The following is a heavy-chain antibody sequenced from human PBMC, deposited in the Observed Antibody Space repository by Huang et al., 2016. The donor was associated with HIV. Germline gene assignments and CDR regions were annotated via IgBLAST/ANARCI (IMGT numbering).Heavy chain of an antibody. CDR3: ARDTTTVAGLDF. V-gene: IGHV3-30*14. Sequence: VQPGRSLRLSCAVSGFTFRAHPMHWVRQAPGKGLEWVAVISFDGRNKFYADFVRGRFTISRDNSKNILYLQLNSLTPADTSIYYCARDTTTVAGLDFWGQGALVTVSS. CDR1: GFTFRAHP. CDR2: ISFDGRNK. J-gene: IGHJ4*02. D-gene: IGHD6-19*01.